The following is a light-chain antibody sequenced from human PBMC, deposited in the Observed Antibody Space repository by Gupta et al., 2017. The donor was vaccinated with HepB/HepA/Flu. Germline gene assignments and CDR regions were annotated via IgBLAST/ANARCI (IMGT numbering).Light chain of an antibody. CDR3: QQANSFP. CDR2: AAS. V-gene: IGKV1D-12*01. Sequence: DIQMTQSPSSVSASVGDRVTITRRASQCISSWLAWYQQRPGKGPKLLIYAASSLQSGVPSRFSGSGSETDFTLTISSLQPEDFATCYCQQANSFPFGGGTKVEIK. J-gene: IGKJ4*01. CDR1: QCISSW.